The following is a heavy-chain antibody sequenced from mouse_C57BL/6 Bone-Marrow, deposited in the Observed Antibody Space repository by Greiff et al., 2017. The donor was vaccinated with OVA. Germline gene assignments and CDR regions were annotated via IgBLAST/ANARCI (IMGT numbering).Heavy chain of an antibody. V-gene: IGHV1-15*01. CDR2: IDPETGGT. Sequence: VKLVESGAELVRPGASVTLSCKASGYTFTDYEMHWVKQTPVHGLEWIGAIDPETGGTAYNQKFKGKAILTADKSSSTAYMELRSLTSEDSAVYYCTRPPLSDYWGQGTTLTVSS. D-gene: IGHD1-1*01. CDR3: TRPPLSDY. J-gene: IGHJ2*01. CDR1: GYTFTDYE.